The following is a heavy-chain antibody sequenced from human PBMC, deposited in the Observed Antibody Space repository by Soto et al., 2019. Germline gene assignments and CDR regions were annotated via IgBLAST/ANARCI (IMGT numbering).Heavy chain of an antibody. CDR3: ARGRGYSDGLDYYYGMDV. Sequence: QVPLVQSGAEVKKPGASVQVSCKASGYTFTSYDINWVRQATGQGREWMGWMNPNSGNTGYAQKFQGRVTMTRNTSITTAYMELDSLRSEDTAVYYCARGRGYSDGLDYYYGMDVLGQGTTVTVSS. CDR1: GYTFTSYD. J-gene: IGHJ6*02. D-gene: IGHD5-18*01. CDR2: MNPNSGNT. V-gene: IGHV1-8*01.